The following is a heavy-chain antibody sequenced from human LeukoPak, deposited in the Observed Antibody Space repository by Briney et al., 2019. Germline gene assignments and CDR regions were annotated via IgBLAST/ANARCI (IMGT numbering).Heavy chain of an antibody. CDR3: AGDGAYSGYDSYFDY. Sequence: ASVKVSCKASGYTFTGYYMHWVRQAPGQGLEWMGWINPNSGGTNYAQKFQGRVTMTRDTSISTAYMELSRLRSDDTAVYYCAGDGAYSGYDSYFDYWGQGTLVTVSS. J-gene: IGHJ4*02. CDR1: GYTFTGYY. CDR2: INPNSGGT. V-gene: IGHV1-2*02. D-gene: IGHD5-12*01.